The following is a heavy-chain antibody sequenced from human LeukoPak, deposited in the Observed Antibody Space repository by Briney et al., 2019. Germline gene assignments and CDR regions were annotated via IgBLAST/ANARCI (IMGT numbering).Heavy chain of an antibody. Sequence: SETLSLTCAVYGGSFSGYYWSWIRQPPGKGLEWIGGINHSGSTNYNPSLKSRVTISVDTSKNQFSLKLSSVTAADTAVYYCARGVLWFGEYYYYYMDVWGKGTTVTVSS. CDR3: ARGVLWFGEYYYYYMDV. CDR2: INHSGST. V-gene: IGHV4-34*01. CDR1: GGSFSGYY. J-gene: IGHJ6*03. D-gene: IGHD3-10*01.